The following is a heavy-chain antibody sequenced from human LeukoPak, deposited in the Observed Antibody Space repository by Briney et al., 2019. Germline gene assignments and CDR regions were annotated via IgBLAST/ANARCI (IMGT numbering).Heavy chain of an antibody. CDR3: ATNLLWWADY. J-gene: IGHJ4*02. V-gene: IGHV1-24*01. Sequence: FQGRVTITRDTSTDTAYMELSSLRSEDTAVYYCATNLLWWADYWGQGTLVTVSS. D-gene: IGHD2-21*01.